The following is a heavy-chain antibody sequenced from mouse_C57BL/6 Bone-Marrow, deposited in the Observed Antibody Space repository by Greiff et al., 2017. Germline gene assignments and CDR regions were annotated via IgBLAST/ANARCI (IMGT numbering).Heavy chain of an antibody. V-gene: IGHV1-19*01. CDR1: GYTFTDYY. J-gene: IGHJ2*01. Sequence: EVQLVESGPVLVKPGASVKMSCKASGYTFTDYYMNWVKQSHGKSLEWIGVINPYNGGTSYNQKFKGKATLTVDKSSSTAYMELNSLTSEDSAVYYCAREGDDYDGVDYWGQGTTLTVSS. CDR3: AREGDDYDGVDY. CDR2: INPYNGGT. D-gene: IGHD2-4*01.